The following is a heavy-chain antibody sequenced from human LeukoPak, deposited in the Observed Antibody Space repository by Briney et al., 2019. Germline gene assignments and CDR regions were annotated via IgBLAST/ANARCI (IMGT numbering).Heavy chain of an antibody. V-gene: IGHV4-59*11. Sequence: SETLSLTCTVSGGSISSHYWSWIRQPPGKGLEWIGYIYYSGSTNYNPSLKSRVTISVDTSKDQFSLKLSSVTAADTAVYYCAREPYYYDSSGYLKADAFDIWGQGTMVTVSS. CDR3: AREPYYYDSSGYLKADAFDI. D-gene: IGHD3-22*01. CDR1: GGSISSHY. J-gene: IGHJ3*02. CDR2: IYYSGST.